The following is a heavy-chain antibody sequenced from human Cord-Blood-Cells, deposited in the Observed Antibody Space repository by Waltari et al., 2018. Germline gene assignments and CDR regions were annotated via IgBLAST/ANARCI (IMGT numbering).Heavy chain of an antibody. J-gene: IGHJ6*02. D-gene: IGHD3-10*01. CDR2: IIPIFGTA. CDR1: GGTFSRYA. Sequence: VQLVQSGAEVKKPGSSVKVSCKASGGTFSRYAISRVRHAPAQGLAWMGGIIPIFGTANYAQKFQGRVTITADESTSTAYMELSSLRSEDTAVYYCASDQIISDYYYYGMDVWGQGTTVTVSS. CDR3: ASDQIISDYYYYGMDV. V-gene: IGHV1-69*01.